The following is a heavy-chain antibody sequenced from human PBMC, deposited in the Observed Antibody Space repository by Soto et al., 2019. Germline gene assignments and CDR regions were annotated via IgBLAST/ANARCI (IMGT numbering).Heavy chain of an antibody. J-gene: IGHJ4*02. CDR1: GYTFTSYA. V-gene: IGHV1-3*01. D-gene: IGHD3-22*01. Sequence: ASVKVSCKAYGYTFTSYAVYWVRQAPGQRLEWMGWINVGSGNTKNSQKFQDRVTITRDTSASTAYMELSSLRSEDTAVYYCARSYDSSGYYYGYWGQGTLVTVSS. CDR3: ARSYDSSGYYYGY. CDR2: INVGSGNT.